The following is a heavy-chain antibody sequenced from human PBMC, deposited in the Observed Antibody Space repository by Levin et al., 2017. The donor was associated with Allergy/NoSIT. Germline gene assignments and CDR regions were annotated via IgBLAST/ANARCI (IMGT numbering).Heavy chain of an antibody. CDR1: GYSFTTHW. CDR2: IYPGDSET. CDR3: ARHGRNSPFDD. V-gene: IGHV5-51*01. Sequence: GESLKISCKGSGYSFTTHWIGWVRQMPGKGLEWMGIIYPGDSETRYSPSFQGQVTISADKSVSTAYLQWSSLKASDTAMYYCARHGRNSPFDDWGQGTLVTVSS. D-gene: IGHD1-14*01. J-gene: IGHJ4*02.